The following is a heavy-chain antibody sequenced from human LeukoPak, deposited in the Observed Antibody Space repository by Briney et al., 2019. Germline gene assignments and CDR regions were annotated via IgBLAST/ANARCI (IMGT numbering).Heavy chain of an antibody. D-gene: IGHD4-17*01. V-gene: IGHV3-23*01. CDR1: GFTFSSYA. Sequence: GGSLRLSCAASGFTFSSYAMSWVRQAPGKGLEWVSAISGSGGITNYADSVKGRFTISRDNSKSTLYLQMNSLRTEDTAIYYCARSPTEPFCFDSWGQGTLVTVSS. J-gene: IGHJ4*02. CDR2: ISGSGGIT. CDR3: ARSPTEPFCFDS.